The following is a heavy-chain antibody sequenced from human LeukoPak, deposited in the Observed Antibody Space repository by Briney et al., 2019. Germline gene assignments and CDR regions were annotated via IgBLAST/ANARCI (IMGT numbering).Heavy chain of an antibody. CDR3: AKHPGDFTGIVNYYYMDV. Sequence: GGSLRLSCAASGFTFRSYAMSWVRQAPGKGLEWVSVISGSGGSGYYADSVKGRFTISRDNSKNMLFLQMNSLRAEDTAVYYCAKHPGDFTGIVNYYYMDVWGKGTTVTVSS. D-gene: IGHD1-26*01. J-gene: IGHJ6*03. V-gene: IGHV3-23*01. CDR2: ISGSGGSG. CDR1: GFTFRSYA.